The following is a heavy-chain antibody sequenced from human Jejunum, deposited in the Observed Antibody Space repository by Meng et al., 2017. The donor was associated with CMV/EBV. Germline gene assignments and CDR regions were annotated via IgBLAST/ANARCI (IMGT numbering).Heavy chain of an antibody. V-gene: IGHV4-4*07. Sequence: QVQLKWSGPRLVKPSTTPSLTCSFSGGSMISYDWSWIRQPAGKGLEWIGHIYTSGSTNYSPSLKSRVTMSLDTAKNQFSLKVSSVTAADTAVYYCARLSKDGWSTFDYWGQGTLVTVSS. CDR3: ARLSKDGWSTFDY. J-gene: IGHJ4*02. D-gene: IGHD6-19*01. CDR2: IYTSGST. CDR1: GGSMISYD.